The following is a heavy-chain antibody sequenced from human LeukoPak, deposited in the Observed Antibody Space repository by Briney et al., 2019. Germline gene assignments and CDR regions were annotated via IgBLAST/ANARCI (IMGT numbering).Heavy chain of an antibody. CDR3: ARDSRFGELFRWFDP. V-gene: IGHV3-66*01. J-gene: IGHJ5*02. CDR1: GFTVSSNY. CDR2: IYSGGST. D-gene: IGHD3-10*01. Sequence: GGSLRLSCAASGFTVSSNYMSWVRQAPGKGLEWVSVIYSGGSTYYADSVKGGFTISRDNSKNTLYLQMNSLRAEDTAVYYCARDSRFGELFRWFDPWGQGTLVTVSS.